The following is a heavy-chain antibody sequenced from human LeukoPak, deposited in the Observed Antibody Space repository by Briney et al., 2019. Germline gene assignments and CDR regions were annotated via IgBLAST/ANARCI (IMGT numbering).Heavy chain of an antibody. J-gene: IGHJ5*02. D-gene: IGHD3-22*01. CDR3: ARGQENYYDSSGYYSWFDP. V-gene: IGHV3-48*01. CDR1: GFTFSSCS. Sequence: GGSLRLSCVASGFTFSSCSMNWVRHGPGKGLEWVSYISSSSDTMYYADSVKGRFTISRDNAKNSLYLQMNSLRAEDTAVYYCARGQENYYDSSGYYSWFDPWGQGTLVTVSS. CDR2: ISSSSDTM.